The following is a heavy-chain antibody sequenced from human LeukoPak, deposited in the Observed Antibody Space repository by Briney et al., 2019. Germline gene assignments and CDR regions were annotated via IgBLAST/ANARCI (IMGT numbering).Heavy chain of an antibody. CDR2: INPSGGST. CDR1: GYTFTRYY. Sequence: ASVNVSRKASGYTFTRYYMHWVRQAPGPRVEWMGIINPSGGSTSYAQEFQDRVIMTRDTSTSTVYMELSSLRSEDTAVYYCARYGSGSYYSDFDYWGQGTLVTVSS. J-gene: IGHJ4*02. V-gene: IGHV1-46*01. CDR3: ARYGSGSYYSDFDY. D-gene: IGHD3-10*01.